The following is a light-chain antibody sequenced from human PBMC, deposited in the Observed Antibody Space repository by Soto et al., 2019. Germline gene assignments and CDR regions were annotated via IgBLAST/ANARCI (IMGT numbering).Light chain of an antibody. CDR2: DAS. CDR1: QTISSW. Sequence: DIQMTQSPSTLSGSVGDRVTITCRASQTISSWLAWYQQKPGKAPKLLIYDASSLNSGVPSRFSGSGSGTEFTLTISSLQPDDFATYYCQQYNGYPWTFGQGTKVEIK. J-gene: IGKJ1*01. V-gene: IGKV1-5*01. CDR3: QQYNGYPWT.